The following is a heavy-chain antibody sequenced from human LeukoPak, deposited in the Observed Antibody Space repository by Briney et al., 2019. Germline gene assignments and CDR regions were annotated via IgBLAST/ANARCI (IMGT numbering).Heavy chain of an antibody. Sequence: LRXSCXXXGXTXSSYAMSGVRQAPGKGLEGVSGISGSGGNTYNADSVKGRFTISRDNSKNTLYLQMNSLRAEDTAVYYCAKGRTTVVVTAIPNWGQGTLVTVSS. V-gene: IGHV3-23*01. CDR3: AKGRTTVVVTAIPN. CDR1: GXTXSSYA. J-gene: IGHJ4*02. CDR2: ISGSGGNT. D-gene: IGHD2-21*02.